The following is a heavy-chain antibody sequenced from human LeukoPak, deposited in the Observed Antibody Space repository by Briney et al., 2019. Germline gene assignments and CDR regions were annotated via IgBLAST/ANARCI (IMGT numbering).Heavy chain of an antibody. CDR1: GFSFSSYA. Sequence: PGGSLRLSCAASGFSFSSYAMTWARQAPGKGLEWVSSISSSSSYIYYADSVKGRFTISRDNAKNSLYLQMNSLRAEDTAVYYCARDPGIAAAGDYWGQGTLVTVSS. CDR3: ARDPGIAAAGDY. J-gene: IGHJ4*02. D-gene: IGHD6-13*01. CDR2: ISSSSSYI. V-gene: IGHV3-21*01.